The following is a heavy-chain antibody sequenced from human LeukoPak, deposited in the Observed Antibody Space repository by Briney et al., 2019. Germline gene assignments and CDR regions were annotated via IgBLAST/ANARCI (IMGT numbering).Heavy chain of an antibody. CDR3: ARDPSSSQFL. Sequence: GGSLILSCAASGFTVSNNYMCWVRQAPGKGLEWVSVIYSGGSTLYADSVKGRFTISRDNSENTLYLQMNSLRADDTAMYYCARDPSSSQFLWGQGTLVTVSS. CDR2: IYSGGST. D-gene: IGHD6-13*01. V-gene: IGHV3-53*01. CDR1: GFTVSNNY. J-gene: IGHJ4*02.